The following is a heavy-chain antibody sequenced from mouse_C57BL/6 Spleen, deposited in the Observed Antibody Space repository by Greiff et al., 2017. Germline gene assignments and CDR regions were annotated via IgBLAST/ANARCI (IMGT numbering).Heavy chain of an antibody. V-gene: IGHV1-82*01. Sequence: VQLVESGPELVKPGASVKISCKASGYAFSSSWMNWVKQRPGKGLEWIGRIYPGDGDTNYNGKFKGKATLTADKSSSTAYMQLSSLTSEDSAVYFCARGAVVADAMDYWGQGTSVTVSS. D-gene: IGHD1-1*01. CDR1: GYAFSSSW. CDR2: IYPGDGDT. J-gene: IGHJ4*01. CDR3: ARGAVVADAMDY.